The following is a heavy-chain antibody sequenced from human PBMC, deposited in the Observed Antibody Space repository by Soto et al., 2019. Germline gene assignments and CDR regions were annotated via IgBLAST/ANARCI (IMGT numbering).Heavy chain of an antibody. Sequence: SGPTLVNPTQTLTLTFNFSDFSLTTRLGCVGWIRQPPGKALEWVALIYWNDDQRYNPSLKSRLTVTKDTSKNHVVLTMTNVDPLDTATYYCTHRSPAYGHDFWGPGTLVTVSS. J-gene: IGHJ4*02. CDR2: IYWNDDQ. CDR3: THRSPAYGHDF. V-gene: IGHV2-5*01. CDR1: DFSLTTRLGC. D-gene: IGHD3-10*01.